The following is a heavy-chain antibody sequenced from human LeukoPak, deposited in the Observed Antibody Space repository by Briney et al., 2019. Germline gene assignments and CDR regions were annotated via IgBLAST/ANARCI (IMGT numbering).Heavy chain of an antibody. J-gene: IGHJ3*01. V-gene: IGHV3-23*01. CDR2: VDGSGGVT. CDR3: AKVLYVAATSDAFDF. Sequence: GGSLRLSCAASGFNFRSYAMTWVRQAPGKGLEWVSVVDGSGGVTYYADSVKGRFSISRDNSRNTLYMQMKNLGAEDTALYYCAKVLYVAATSDAFDFWGRGTLVTVSS. CDR1: GFNFRSYA. D-gene: IGHD2-21*02.